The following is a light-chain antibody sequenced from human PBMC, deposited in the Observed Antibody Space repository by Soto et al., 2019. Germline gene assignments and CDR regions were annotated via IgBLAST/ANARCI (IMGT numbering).Light chain of an antibody. CDR3: LLYYGGAPV. J-gene: IGLJ3*02. V-gene: IGLV7-43*01. CDR1: TGAVTSGHY. CDR2: STS. Sequence: QAVVTQEPSLTVSPGGTVTLTCASSTGAVTSGHYPNWFQQKPGQAPRALIYSTSNTHSWTPARFSGSLLGGKAALTLSGVQPEDEAEYYCLLYYGGAPVVGGGTKLTVL.